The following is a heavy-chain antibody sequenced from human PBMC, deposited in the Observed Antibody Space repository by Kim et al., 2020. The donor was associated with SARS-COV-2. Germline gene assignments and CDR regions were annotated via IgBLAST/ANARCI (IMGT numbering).Heavy chain of an antibody. V-gene: IGHV3-11*06. J-gene: IGHJ4*02. CDR3: ARALDSSWYRWYFDY. CDR2: ISSSSSYT. CDR1: GFTFSDYY. D-gene: IGHD6-13*01. Sequence: GGSLRLSCAASGFTFSDYYMSWIRQAPGKGLEWVSYISSSSSYTNYADSVKGRFTISRDNAKNSLYLQMNSLRAEDTAVYYCARALDSSWYRWYFDYWGQGTLVTVSS.